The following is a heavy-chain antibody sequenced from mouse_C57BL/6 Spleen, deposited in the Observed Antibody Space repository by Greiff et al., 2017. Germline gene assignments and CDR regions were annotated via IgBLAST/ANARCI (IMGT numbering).Heavy chain of an antibody. D-gene: IGHD1-1*01. J-gene: IGHJ3*01. V-gene: IGHV5-17*01. CDR2: ISSGSSTI. CDR3: ARDGSSLFAY. Sequence: DVQLVESGGGLVKPGGSLKLSCAASGFTFSDYGMHWVRQAPEKGLEWVAYISSGSSTIYYADTVKGRFTISRDNAKNTLFLQMTSLRSEDTDMYYCARDGSSLFAYWGQGTLVTVSA. CDR1: GFTFSDYG.